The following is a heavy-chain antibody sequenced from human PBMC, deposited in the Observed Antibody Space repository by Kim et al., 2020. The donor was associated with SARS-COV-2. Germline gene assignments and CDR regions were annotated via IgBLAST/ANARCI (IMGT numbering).Heavy chain of an antibody. CDR2: IITNNGKT. Sequence: ASVKVSCKASGYTFTSYAISWVRQAPGQGLEWMGWIITNNGKTNYAQKFRGGVTLTTDTSTTTAYMELRSLRFDDTAVYYCARDLRGWCYYFDYGGKGNLVTVSS. D-gene: IGHD6-19*01. J-gene: IGHJ4*02. V-gene: IGHV1-18*01. CDR1: GYTFTSYA. CDR3: ARDLRGWCYYFDY.